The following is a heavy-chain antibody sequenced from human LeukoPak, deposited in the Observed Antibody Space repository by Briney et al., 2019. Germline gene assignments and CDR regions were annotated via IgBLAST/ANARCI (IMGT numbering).Heavy chain of an antibody. CDR2: ISGYGAST. CDR3: ARGDPDISFGVVGDAFDI. CDR1: RFTFPNYA. V-gene: IGHV3-23*01. D-gene: IGHD3-3*01. J-gene: IGHJ3*02. Sequence: GGSLRLSCAASRFTFPNYAMSWVRQAPGKGLQWVSYISGYGASTFYADSVKGRFTISRDNAKNSLYLQMNSLRAEDTAVYYCARGDPDISFGVVGDAFDIWGQGTMVTVSS.